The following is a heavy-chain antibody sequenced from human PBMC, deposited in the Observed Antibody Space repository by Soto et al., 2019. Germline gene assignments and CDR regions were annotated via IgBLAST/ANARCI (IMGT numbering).Heavy chain of an antibody. CDR1: GFSLSSLGVG. CDR3: VRAYNWNSD. V-gene: IGHV2-5*01. D-gene: IGHD1-7*01. CDR2: IYWNDDE. J-gene: IGHJ4*02. Sequence: QITLKESGPTLVKPTQTLTLTCTFSGFSLSSLGVGVGWIRQPPGKALQWLASIYWNDDERYNPSLKSRLTITKDTSKNQVVLTMTNMDPVDTATYYCVRAYNWNSDWCQGTLVTVSS.